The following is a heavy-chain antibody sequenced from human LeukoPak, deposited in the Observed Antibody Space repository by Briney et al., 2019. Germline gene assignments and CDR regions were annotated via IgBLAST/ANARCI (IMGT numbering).Heavy chain of an antibody. CDR3: ARVRGGKLRYFDWLPPYYFDY. V-gene: IGHV4-34*01. J-gene: IGHJ4*02. CDR1: GGSFSGYY. CDR2: INHSGST. D-gene: IGHD3-9*01. Sequence: SETPSLTCAVYGGSFSGYYWSWIRQPPGKGLEWIGEINHSGSTNYNPSLKSRVTISVDTSKNQFSLKLSSVTAADTAVYYCARVRGGKLRYFDWLPPYYFDYWGQGTLVTVSS.